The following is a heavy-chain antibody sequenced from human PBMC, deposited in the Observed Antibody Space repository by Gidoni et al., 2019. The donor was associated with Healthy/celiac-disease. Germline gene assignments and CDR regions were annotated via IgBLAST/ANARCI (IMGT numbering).Heavy chain of an antibody. V-gene: IGHV3-33*01. D-gene: IGHD5-18*01. J-gene: IGHJ4*02. CDR3: ARDERPVAYTYGYDY. CDR1: GFTFSSYG. CDR2: IWYDGSNK. Sequence: QVQLVESGGGVVQPGRSLRLSCAASGFTFSSYGMHWVRQAPGKGLGWVAVIWYDGSNKFYADSVKGRFTISRDNSKNTLYLQMNSLRAEDTAVYYCARDERPVAYTYGYDYWGQGTLVTVSS.